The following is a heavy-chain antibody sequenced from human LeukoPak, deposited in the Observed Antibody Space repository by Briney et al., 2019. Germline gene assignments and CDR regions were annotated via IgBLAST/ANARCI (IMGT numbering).Heavy chain of an antibody. CDR1: GYSLSTSGVG. V-gene: IGHV2-5*01. CDR3: AHRRFLDSSGYFDY. D-gene: IGHD3-22*01. J-gene: IGHJ4*02. Sequence: SGPTLVNPTQTLTLTCTFSGYSLSTSGVGVGWIRQPPGKALEWLALIYWNDDKRYSPSLKSRLTITKDTSKNQVVLTMTNMDPVDTATYYCAHRRFLDSSGYFDYWGQGTLVTVSS. CDR2: IYWNDDK.